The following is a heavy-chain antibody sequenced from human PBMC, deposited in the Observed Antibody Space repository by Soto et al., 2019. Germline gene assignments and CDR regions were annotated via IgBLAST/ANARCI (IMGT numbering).Heavy chain of an antibody. V-gene: IGHV1-46*01. CDR3: AADAHRDDFWSSYPYYYYSMDV. D-gene: IGHD3-3*01. J-gene: IGHJ6*02. Sequence: ASVKVSCKASGYTFTSYYMHWVRQAPGQGLEWMGIINPSGGSTSYAQKFQGRVTMTRDTSTSTVYMELSSLRSEDTAIYYCAADAHRDDFWSSYPYYYYSMDVWGQGTTVTVSS. CDR1: GYTFTSYY. CDR2: INPSGGST.